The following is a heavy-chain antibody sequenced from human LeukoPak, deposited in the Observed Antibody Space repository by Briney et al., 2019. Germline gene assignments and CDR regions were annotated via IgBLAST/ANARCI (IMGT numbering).Heavy chain of an antibody. D-gene: IGHD6-13*01. CDR1: GGSISSGSYY. J-gene: IGHJ4*02. CDR3: ARGRVMYSSSWYAQGFDY. V-gene: IGHV4-61*02. Sequence: SETLSLTCTVSGGSISSGSYYWSWIRQPAGKGLEWIGRIYTSGSTNYNPSLKSRVTISVDTSKNQFSLKLSSVTAADTAVYYCARGRVMYSSSWYAQGFDYWGQGTLVTVSS. CDR2: IYTSGST.